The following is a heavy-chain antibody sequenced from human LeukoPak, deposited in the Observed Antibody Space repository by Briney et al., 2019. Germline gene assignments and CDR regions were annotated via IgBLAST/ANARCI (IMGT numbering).Heavy chain of an antibody. D-gene: IGHD6-13*01. CDR1: GGSISSGGYY. Sequence: SQTLSLTYTVSGGSISSGGYYWSWIRQHPGKGLEWIGYIYYSGSTYYNPSLKSRVTISVDTSKNQFSLKLSSVTAADTAVYYCARDGYGAAAGSFDYWGQGTLVTVSS. CDR3: ARDGYGAAAGSFDY. CDR2: IYYSGST. V-gene: IGHV4-31*03. J-gene: IGHJ4*02.